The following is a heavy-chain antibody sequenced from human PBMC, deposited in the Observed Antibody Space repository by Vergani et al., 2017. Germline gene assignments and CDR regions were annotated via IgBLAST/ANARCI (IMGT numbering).Heavy chain of an antibody. CDR2: IRSKANSYAT. Sequence: EVQLVESGGGLVQPGGSLKLSCAASGFTFSGSAMHWVRQASGKGLEWVGRIRSKANSYATAYAASVKGRFTISRDDSKNTAYLEMNALRAEDTAVYYCARDFLTRVTTLDYYYMGVWGKGTTVTVSS. CDR3: ARDFLTRVTTLDYYYMGV. J-gene: IGHJ6*03. CDR1: GFTFSGSA. V-gene: IGHV3-73*01. D-gene: IGHD1-1*01.